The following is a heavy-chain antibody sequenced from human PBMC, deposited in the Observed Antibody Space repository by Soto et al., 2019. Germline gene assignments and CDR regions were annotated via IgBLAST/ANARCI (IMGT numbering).Heavy chain of an antibody. D-gene: IGHD3-22*01. J-gene: IGHJ4*02. Sequence: SVKVSCKASGGTFSSYAISWVRQAPGQGLEWMGGIIPIFGTANYAQKFQGRVTITADESTSTAYMELSSLRSEDTAVYYCARVHDSRGYHFGYWGQGTLVTVSS. CDR1: GGTFSSYA. CDR2: IIPIFGTA. V-gene: IGHV1-69*13. CDR3: ARVHDSRGYHFGY.